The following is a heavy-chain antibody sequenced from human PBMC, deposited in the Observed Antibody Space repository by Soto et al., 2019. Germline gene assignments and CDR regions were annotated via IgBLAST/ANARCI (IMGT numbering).Heavy chain of an antibody. CDR2: INPSGDST. V-gene: IGHV1-3*01. CDR1: GYTFTSYA. J-gene: IGHJ5*02. Sequence: GASVKVSCKASGYTFTSYAMHWVRQAPGRRLEWMGWINPSGDSTNYAQKFQGRVTMTRDTSTSTAYMELSSLRSDDTAVYYCASYHSDWNDVSWFDPWGQGTLVTVSS. CDR3: ASYHSDWNDVSWFDP. D-gene: IGHD1-1*01.